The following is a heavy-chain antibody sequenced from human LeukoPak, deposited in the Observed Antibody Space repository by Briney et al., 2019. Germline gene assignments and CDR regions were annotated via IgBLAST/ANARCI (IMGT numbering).Heavy chain of an antibody. CDR3: SASRPHYGDYYGLDV. D-gene: IGHD4/OR15-4a*01. CDR1: GFTFSSYG. J-gene: IGHJ6*02. V-gene: IGHV3-30*03. CDR2: ISYDGSHK. Sequence: GRSLRLSCAASGFTFSSYGMHWVRQAPGKGLEWVAVISYDGSHKYSADSVKGRFTISRGNSKNTLYLQMNSLRTEDTAVYFCSASRPHYGDYYGLDVWGHGTTVTVSS.